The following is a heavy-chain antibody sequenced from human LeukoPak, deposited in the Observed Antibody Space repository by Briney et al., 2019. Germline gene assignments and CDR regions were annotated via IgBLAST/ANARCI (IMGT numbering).Heavy chain of an antibody. CDR2: ISYDGSNK. CDR1: GFTFSSYG. V-gene: IGHV3-30*03. Sequence: GGSLRLSCAASGFTFSSYGMHWVRQAPGKGLEWVAVISYDGSNKYYADSVKGRFTISRDNAKNSLYLQMNSLRAEDTAVYYCARMYSSGWYDYWGQGTLVTVSS. CDR3: ARMYSSGWYDY. J-gene: IGHJ4*02. D-gene: IGHD6-19*01.